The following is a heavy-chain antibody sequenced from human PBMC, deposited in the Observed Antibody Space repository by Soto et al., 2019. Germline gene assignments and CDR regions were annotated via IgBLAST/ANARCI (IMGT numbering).Heavy chain of an antibody. CDR3: ARLAARTRDGY. CDR2: IIPLFATA. D-gene: IGHD2-15*01. J-gene: IGHJ4*02. V-gene: IGHV1-69*13. Sequence: SVKVSCKASGGTFSSYAISWVRQAPGQGLEWMGGIIPLFATAHYAQKFQGRVTITAXXXXSXXXMXLXXLRXEDTAAYYCARLAARTRDGYWGQESLATVCS. CDR1: GGTFSSYA.